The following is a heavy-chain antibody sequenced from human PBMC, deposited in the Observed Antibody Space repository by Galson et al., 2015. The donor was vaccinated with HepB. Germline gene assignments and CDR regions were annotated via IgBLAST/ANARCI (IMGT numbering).Heavy chain of an antibody. Sequence: SLRLSCAASGFTFSSYGMHWVRQAPGKGLEWVAVISYDGSNKYYADSVKGRFTISRDNSKNTLYLQMNSLRAEDTAVYYCAKTPFSWYLDYYYYMDVWGKGTTVTVSS. CDR2: ISYDGSNK. J-gene: IGHJ6*03. V-gene: IGHV3-30*18. CDR1: GFTFSSYG. CDR3: AKTPFSWYLDYYYYMDV. D-gene: IGHD6-13*01.